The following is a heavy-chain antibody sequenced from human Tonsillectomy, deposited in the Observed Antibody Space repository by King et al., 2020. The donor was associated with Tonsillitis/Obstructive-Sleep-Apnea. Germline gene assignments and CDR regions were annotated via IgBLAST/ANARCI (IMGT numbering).Heavy chain of an antibody. D-gene: IGHD3-3*01. Sequence: QLQESGPGLVKPSETLSLTCTVSGGSVSSGSYYWSWIRQPPGKGLEWIGYIYYSGSTNYNPSLKSRVTISVDTSKNQFSLKLSSVTAADTAVYYCARAQFPLIGYYDFWSGYYTGSDYWGQGTLVTVSS. CDR3: ARAQFPLIGYYDFWSGYYTGSDY. CDR2: IYYSGST. J-gene: IGHJ4*02. V-gene: IGHV4-61*01. CDR1: GGSVSSGSYY.